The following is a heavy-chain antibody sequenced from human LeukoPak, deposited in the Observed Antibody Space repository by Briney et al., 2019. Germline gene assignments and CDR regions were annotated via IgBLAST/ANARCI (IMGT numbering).Heavy chain of an antibody. Sequence: GGSLRLSCAASGFTYSSYIMNWVRQAPGKGLEWVSSISTTSTYKHYGDSVKGRFTISRDNAKNSLYLQMDNLRAEDTAVYYCAKDERNYNIRYFDLWGRGTLVTVS. CDR2: ISTTSTYK. CDR1: GFTYSSYI. J-gene: IGHJ2*01. V-gene: IGHV3-21*01. D-gene: IGHD3-10*01. CDR3: AKDERNYNIRYFDL.